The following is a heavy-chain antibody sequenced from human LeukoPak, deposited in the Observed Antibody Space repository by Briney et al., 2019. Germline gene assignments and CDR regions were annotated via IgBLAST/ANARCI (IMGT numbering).Heavy chain of an antibody. Sequence: SETLSLTCTVSGYSISSGYYWGWIRQPPGKGLEWIGSIYHSGSTYYNPSLKSRVTISVDTSKNQFSLKLSSVTAADTAVYYCARDRLLPDFWSGYSVDYWGQGTLVTVSS. V-gene: IGHV4-38-2*02. D-gene: IGHD3-3*01. CDR1: GYSISSGYY. J-gene: IGHJ4*02. CDR2: IYHSGST. CDR3: ARDRLLPDFWSGYSVDY.